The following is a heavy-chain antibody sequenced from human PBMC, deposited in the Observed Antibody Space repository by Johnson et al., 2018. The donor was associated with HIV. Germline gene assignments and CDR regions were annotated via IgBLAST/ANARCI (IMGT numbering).Heavy chain of an antibody. CDR1: GFTFSSYA. CDR2: ISYDGSNK. V-gene: IGHV3-30-3*01. J-gene: IGHJ3*02. Sequence: QVQLVESGGGVVQPGRSLRLSCAASGFTFSSYAMHWVRQAPGKGLEWVAVISYDGSNKYYADSVKGRFTISRDNSKNTLYLQMNSLRPEDTALYYCATRKDILTGYDAFDIWGQGTMVTVSS. D-gene: IGHD3-9*01. CDR3: ATRKDILTGYDAFDI.